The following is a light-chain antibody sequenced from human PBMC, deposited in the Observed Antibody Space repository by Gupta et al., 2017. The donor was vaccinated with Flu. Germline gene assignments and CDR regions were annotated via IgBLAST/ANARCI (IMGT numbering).Light chain of an antibody. Sequence: PSTLSASVGDRVTITCRASQSISSRLAWYQQKPGKAPKLLIYKASRVESGVPSRFSGSGSGTXFTLTIXSLQPDDFATYYCQQDNSSPCTFGXGTKLEIK. V-gene: IGKV1-5*03. CDR2: KAS. CDR3: QQDNSSPCT. J-gene: IGKJ2*02. CDR1: QSISSR.